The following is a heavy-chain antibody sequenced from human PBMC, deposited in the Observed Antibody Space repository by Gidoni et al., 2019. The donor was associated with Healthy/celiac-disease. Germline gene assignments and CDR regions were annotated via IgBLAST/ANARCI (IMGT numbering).Heavy chain of an antibody. CDR3: AKCSQLLFWGTFDP. CDR1: GFPFDEYA. Sequence: EVQLVESGGGLVQPGRSVRLSCAAYGFPFDEYAMHWVRQAPGKGLEWVSGISGHSGSLGSADSVKGRFTISIDNAKNSLYLQMNSLRAEDTALYYCAKCSQLLFWGTFDPWGQGTLVTVSS. D-gene: IGHD2-2*01. J-gene: IGHJ5*02. CDR2: ISGHSGSL. V-gene: IGHV3-9*01.